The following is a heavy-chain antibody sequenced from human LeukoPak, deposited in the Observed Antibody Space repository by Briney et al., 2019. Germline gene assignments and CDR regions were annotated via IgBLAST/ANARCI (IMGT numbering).Heavy chain of an antibody. D-gene: IGHD6-19*01. CDR3: ARSFSSGWSYYFDY. V-gene: IGHV3-30-3*01. J-gene: IGHJ4*02. CDR1: GSTFSSYA. CDR2: ISYDGSNE. Sequence: PGGSLRLSCAASGSTFSSYAFHWVRQAPGKGLEWVAFISYDGSNEYFADSVKGRFTISRGNSKNTLYLQINNLRAEDTAVYYCARSFSSGWSYYFDYWGQGILVTVSS.